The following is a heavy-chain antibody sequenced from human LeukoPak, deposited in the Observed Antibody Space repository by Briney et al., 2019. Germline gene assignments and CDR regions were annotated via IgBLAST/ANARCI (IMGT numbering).Heavy chain of an antibody. D-gene: IGHD3-16*02. V-gene: IGHV3-74*01. CDR1: GLTFSSYW. J-gene: IGHJ4*02. Sequence: GGSLRLSCAASGLTFSSYWMHWVRQAPGKGLVWVSRINSDGSSTSYADSVKGRFTISRDNAKNTLYLQMNSLRAEDTAVYYCAMPEYYDYVWGSYRLDYWGQGTLVTVSS. CDR3: AMPEYYDYVWGSYRLDY. CDR2: INSDGSST.